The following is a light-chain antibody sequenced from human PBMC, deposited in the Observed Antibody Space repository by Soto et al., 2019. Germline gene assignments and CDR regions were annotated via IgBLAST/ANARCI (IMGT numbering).Light chain of an antibody. J-gene: IGKJ1*01. CDR2: GAS. V-gene: IGKV3-11*01. CDR1: QSVSSF. CDR3: QQRSNWPPWT. Sequence: DIVLTQSPATLYLSPGERATLTCRASQSVSSFLAWYQQKPGQAPRLLIYGASIRATGIPARFSGSGSGTDFTLTISSLEPEDFAVYYCQQRSNWPPWTFGQGTKVEIK.